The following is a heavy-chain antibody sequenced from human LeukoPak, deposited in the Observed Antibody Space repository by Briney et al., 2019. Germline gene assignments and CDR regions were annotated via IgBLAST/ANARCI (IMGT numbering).Heavy chain of an antibody. CDR1: GGSFSGYY. D-gene: IGHD2-21*02. Sequence: PSETLSLTCAVYGGSFSGYYWSWIRQPPGKGLEWIGEINHSGSTNYNPSLKSRVTLSVDTSKNQFSLKLNSVTAADTAVYYCARWCGGDCFTKGYGFDPWGQGTLVTVSS. CDR3: ARWCGGDCFTKGYGFDP. V-gene: IGHV4-34*01. J-gene: IGHJ5*02. CDR2: INHSGST.